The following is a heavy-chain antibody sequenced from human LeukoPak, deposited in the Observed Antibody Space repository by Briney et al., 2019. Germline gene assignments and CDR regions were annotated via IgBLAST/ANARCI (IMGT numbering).Heavy chain of an antibody. CDR1: GGSISSGLYS. J-gene: IGHJ4*02. V-gene: IGHV4-30-2*01. D-gene: IGHD4-17*01. CDR3: AREYGDAVDY. Sequence: SQTLSLTCDVSGGSISSGLYSWSWIRQPPGKGLEWIGYIYHGGSTYYNPSLKSRVTISVDRSKNQFSLKLSSVTAADTAVYYCAREYGDAVDYWGQGTLVTVSS. CDR2: IYHGGST.